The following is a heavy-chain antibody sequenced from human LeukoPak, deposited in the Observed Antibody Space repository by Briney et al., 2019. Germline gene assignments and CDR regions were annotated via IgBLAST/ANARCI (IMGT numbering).Heavy chain of an antibody. Sequence: ASVKVSCKASGYTFTSYGISWVRQAPGQGLEWMGWISAYNGNTNYAQKLQGRVTMTTDTSTSTAYMELRSLRSDDTAVYYCAGHPIAVAGTRYNWFDPWGQGTLVTVSS. J-gene: IGHJ5*02. V-gene: IGHV1-18*01. CDR2: ISAYNGNT. CDR3: AGHPIAVAGTRYNWFDP. CDR1: GYTFTSYG. D-gene: IGHD6-19*01.